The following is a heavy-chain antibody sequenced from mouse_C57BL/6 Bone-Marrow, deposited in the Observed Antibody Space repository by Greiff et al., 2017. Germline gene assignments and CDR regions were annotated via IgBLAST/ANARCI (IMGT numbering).Heavy chain of an antibody. V-gene: IGHV5-12*01. CDR2: ISNGGGST. D-gene: IGHD2-4*01. Sequence: EVKMVESGGGLVQPGGSLKLSCAASGFTFSDYYMYWVRQTPEKRLEWVAYISNGGGSTYYPDTVKGRFTISRDNAKNTLYLQMSRLKSEDTAMYYCARHTYYDYDWDWYFDVWGTGTTVTVSS. CDR1: GFTFSDYY. J-gene: IGHJ1*03. CDR3: ARHTYYDYDWDWYFDV.